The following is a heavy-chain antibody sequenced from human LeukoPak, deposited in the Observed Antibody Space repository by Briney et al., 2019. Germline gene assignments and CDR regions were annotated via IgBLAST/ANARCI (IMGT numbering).Heavy chain of an antibody. D-gene: IGHD6-6*01. CDR2: INHSGST. J-gene: IGHJ6*03. CDR3: ARHLGSSYYYYYYMDV. V-gene: IGHV4-34*01. CDR1: GGSFSGYY. Sequence: SETLSLTCAVYGGSFSGYYWSWIRQPPGKGLEWIGEINHSGSTNYNPSLKSRVTISVDTSKNQFSLKLSSVTAADTAVYYCARHLGSSYYYYYYMDVWGKGTTVTVSS.